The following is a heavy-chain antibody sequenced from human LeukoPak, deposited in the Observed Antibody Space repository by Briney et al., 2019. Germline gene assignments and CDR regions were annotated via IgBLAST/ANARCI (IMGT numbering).Heavy chain of an antibody. CDR3: ARLGFRTGDNSLADY. D-gene: IGHD2-8*02. Sequence: SETLSPTCTVSGGSISGYYWSWIRQPPGKGLECIGYIFYSGSTNYNPSFKSRVSISLDTSKSQFSLKLTSVTAADTAMYYCARLGFRTGDNSLADYWGRGTQVTVSS. V-gene: IGHV4-59*08. CDR2: IFYSGST. CDR1: GGSISGYY. J-gene: IGHJ4*02.